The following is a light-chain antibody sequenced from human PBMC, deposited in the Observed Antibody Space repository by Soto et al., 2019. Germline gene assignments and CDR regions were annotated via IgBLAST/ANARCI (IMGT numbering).Light chain of an antibody. Sequence: QSVLTQPASVSGSPGQSITISCTGTSSDVGGYNFVCWFQQHPGKVPKLLIYEVSNRPSGVSNRFSGSKSGNTASLTIPGLQPEDEADYYCTSYKKTSPLVSGTGTKVTVL. J-gene: IGLJ1*01. CDR3: TSYKKTSPLV. CDR1: SSDVGGYNF. CDR2: EVS. V-gene: IGLV2-14*01.